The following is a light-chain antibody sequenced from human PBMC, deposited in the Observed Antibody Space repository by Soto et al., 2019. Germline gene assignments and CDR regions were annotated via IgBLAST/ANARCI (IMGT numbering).Light chain of an antibody. CDR3: AAWDDSLNGQV. Sequence: HSVLTQPPSGSGVPRQRGSISCSGSSSNIGNNAVNWYQQLPGKAPKLLIYYDDLLPSGVSDRFSGSKSGTSASLAISGLQSEDEADYYCAAWDDSLNGQVFGTGTKVTVL. CDR1: SSNIGNNA. V-gene: IGLV1-36*01. J-gene: IGLJ1*01. CDR2: YDD.